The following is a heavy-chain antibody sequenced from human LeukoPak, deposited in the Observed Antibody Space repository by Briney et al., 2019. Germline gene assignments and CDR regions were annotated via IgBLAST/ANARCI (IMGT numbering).Heavy chain of an antibody. CDR2: IDNDAYSS. CDR3: ARGLRGPDY. Sequence: GGSLRLSCAASGFTFSSYAMGWVRQAPGKGLVWVARIDNDAYSSVYADSVKGRFTISRDNSKNTMFLQMNRLRDEDTAVYYCARGLRGPDYWGQGTQVTVSS. V-gene: IGHV3-74*01. CDR1: GFTFSSYA. J-gene: IGHJ4*02.